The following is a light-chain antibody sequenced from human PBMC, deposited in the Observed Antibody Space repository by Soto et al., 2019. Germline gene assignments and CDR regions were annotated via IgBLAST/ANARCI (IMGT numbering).Light chain of an antibody. J-gene: IGKJ1*01. CDR2: DAS. CDR1: QSVSRRH. Sequence: EIVLAQSPGTVSLSPGERATVSCRASQSVSRRHLAWYQRKPGQAPRLLIYDASSRASGGPDRFSGSGSGTAFTLTIKRLEHEHCAVYFCQQYGGSSPETFGQGTKVEI. CDR3: QQYGGSSPET. V-gene: IGKV3-20*01.